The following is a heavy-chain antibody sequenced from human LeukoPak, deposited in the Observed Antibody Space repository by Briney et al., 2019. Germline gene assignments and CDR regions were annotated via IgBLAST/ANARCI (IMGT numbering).Heavy chain of an antibody. D-gene: IGHD6-13*01. CDR1: GYTFPSYE. CDR3: ARAGARQIAAVGY. Sequence: GASVKVSCKASGYTFPSYEINWVRQAPGHGLDWMGWMNPNSGNTGYAQKFQGRVTMTRNTSISTAYMELSSLRSEDTAVYYCARAGARQIAAVGYWGQGTLVTVSS. CDR2: MNPNSGNT. J-gene: IGHJ4*02. V-gene: IGHV1-8*01.